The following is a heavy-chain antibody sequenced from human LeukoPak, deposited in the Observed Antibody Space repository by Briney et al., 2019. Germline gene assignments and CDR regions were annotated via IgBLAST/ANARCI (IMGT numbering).Heavy chain of an antibody. CDR1: GGSISSSSYY. CDR3: ARVSWFPGTSYYYMDV. Sequence: SETLSLTCTVSGGSISSSSYYWAWIRQPPGKGLEWIGSIYYTGSTYYNPSLKSRVTISVDTSKNQFSLRLSSVTAADTAVYYCARVSWFPGTSYYYMDVWGKGTTVTVSS. J-gene: IGHJ6*03. V-gene: IGHV4-39*07. D-gene: IGHD1-1*01. CDR2: IYYTGST.